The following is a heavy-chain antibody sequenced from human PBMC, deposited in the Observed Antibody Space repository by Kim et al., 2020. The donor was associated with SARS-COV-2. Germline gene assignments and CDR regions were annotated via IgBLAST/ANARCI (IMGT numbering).Heavy chain of an antibody. CDR2: IYYSGST. V-gene: IGHV4-31*03. D-gene: IGHD6-19*01. J-gene: IGHJ6*02. CDR1: GGSISSGGYY. Sequence: SETLSLTCTVSGGSISSGGYYWSWIRQHPGKGLEWIGYIYYSGSTYYNPSLKSRVTISVDTSKNQFSLKLSSVTAADTAVYYCARGGVAVAGTGDYYYYGMDVWGQGTTVTVSS. CDR3: ARGGVAVAGTGDYYYYGMDV.